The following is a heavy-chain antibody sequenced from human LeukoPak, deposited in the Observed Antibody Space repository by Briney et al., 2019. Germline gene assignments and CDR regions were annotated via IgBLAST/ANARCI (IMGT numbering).Heavy chain of an antibody. Sequence: SETLSLTCSVSRGSISTYYWSWIRQPPGKGLEWSGFVFYSGTTNSNPSVKSRVSMSVDMSKNHLSLALTSVTAADSAVYYCARSRSSSPSYFDPWGQGPLVTVSS. J-gene: IGHJ4*02. D-gene: IGHD6-19*01. V-gene: IGHV4-59*01. CDR2: VFYSGTT. CDR3: ARSRSSSPSYFDP. CDR1: RGSISTYY.